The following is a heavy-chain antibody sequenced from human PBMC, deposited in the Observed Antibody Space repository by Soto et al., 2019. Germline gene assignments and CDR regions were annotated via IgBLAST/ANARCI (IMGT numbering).Heavy chain of an antibody. D-gene: IGHD4-17*01. CDR3: ARGDATKIVVTTYYGMDV. CDR2: IIPVFGTA. J-gene: IGHJ6*02. Sequence: QVQLVQSGAEVKKPGSSVKVSCKASGGSLSNYGISWVRQAPGQGLEWMGGIIPVFGTANYAQKFQGRVTITAXXSXSXXYMDVTSLTSEDTAVYYCARGDATKIVVTTYYGMDVWGQGTTVTVSS. CDR1: GGSLSNYG. V-gene: IGHV1-69*12.